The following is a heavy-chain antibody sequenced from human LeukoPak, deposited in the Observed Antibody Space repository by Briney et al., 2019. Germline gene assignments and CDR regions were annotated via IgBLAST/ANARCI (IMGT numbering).Heavy chain of an antibody. CDR1: GYTFTGYY. D-gene: IGHD3-22*01. CDR2: INPNSGGT. CDR3: ARGRRTYYDSSGYRGNDY. J-gene: IGHJ4*02. V-gene: IGHV1-2*06. Sequence: ASVKVSCKASGYTFTGYYMHWVREAPGQGLEWMGRINPNSGGTNYAQKFQGRVTMTRDTSISTAYMELSRLRSDDTAVYYCARGRRTYYDSSGYRGNDYWGQGTLVSVSS.